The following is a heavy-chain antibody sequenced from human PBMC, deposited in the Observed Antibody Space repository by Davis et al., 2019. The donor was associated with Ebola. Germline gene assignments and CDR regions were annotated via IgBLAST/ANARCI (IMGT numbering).Heavy chain of an antibody. CDR2: IYYSGST. CDR3: ARLVGATALDY. Sequence: SETLSLTCTVSGGSISSYYWSWIRQPPGKGLEWIGYIYYSGSTNYNPSLKSRVTMSVDTSKNQFSLKMTSVTAADTAVYYCARLVGATALDYWGQGTLVTVSS. D-gene: IGHD1-26*01. V-gene: IGHV4-59*08. J-gene: IGHJ4*02. CDR1: GGSISSYY.